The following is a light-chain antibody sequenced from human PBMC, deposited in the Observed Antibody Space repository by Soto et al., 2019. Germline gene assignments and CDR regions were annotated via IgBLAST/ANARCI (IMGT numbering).Light chain of an antibody. CDR3: QQYGSSPLT. V-gene: IGKV3-20*01. CDR2: GAS. J-gene: IGKJ4*01. CDR1: QSVSSSY. Sequence: ESVLTQSPGTLSLSPGDRATLSCRASQSVSSSYLAWYQQKPGQAPRVXIYGASSRATGIPDRFSGSGSGTEFTLTISRLEPEDFAVYYCQQYGSSPLTFGGGTKVDI.